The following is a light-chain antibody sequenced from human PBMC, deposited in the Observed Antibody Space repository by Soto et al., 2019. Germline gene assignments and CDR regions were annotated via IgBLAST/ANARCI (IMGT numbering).Light chain of an antibody. CDR2: DNN. CDR1: SSNIGNNY. V-gene: IGLV1-51*01. Sequence: QSVLTQPPSVSAAPGQKGTISCSGSSSNIGNNYVSWYQQLPGTAPKLLMYDNNNRPSGIPDRFSGSKSGTSGTLDITGLQTGDEDDYYCATWDYSLTGEVFGGGTKLTVL. CDR3: ATWDYSLTGEV. J-gene: IGLJ2*01.